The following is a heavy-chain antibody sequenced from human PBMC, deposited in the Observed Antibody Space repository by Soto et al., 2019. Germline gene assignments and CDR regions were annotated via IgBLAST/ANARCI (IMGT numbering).Heavy chain of an antibody. CDR3: ARRGIGTTGQYYFDY. CDR2: ISGSGGST. CDR1: GFTFSSYA. Sequence: EVQLLESGGGLVQPGGSLRLSCAASGFTFSSYAMSWVRQAPGKGLEWVSGISGSGGSTYYADSVRGRFTISRDNSKNTLDLQMNSLRAEDTAVYYCARRGIGTTGQYYFDYWGQGTLVTVSS. D-gene: IGHD4-4*01. J-gene: IGHJ4*02. V-gene: IGHV3-23*01.